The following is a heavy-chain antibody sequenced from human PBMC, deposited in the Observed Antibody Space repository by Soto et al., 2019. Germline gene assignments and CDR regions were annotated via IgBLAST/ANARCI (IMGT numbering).Heavy chain of an antibody. J-gene: IGHJ6*02. CDR1: GGTFSSYA. D-gene: IGHD3-10*01. CDR3: ALHYGSGSNYYYYGMDV. CDR2: IIPIFGTA. Sequence: QVQLVQSGAEVKKPGSSVKVSCKASGGTFSSYAISWVRQAPGQGLEWMGGIIPIFGTADYAQKFQGRVTITADESTSTAYMELSSLRSQDTAVYYCALHYGSGSNYYYYGMDVWGQGTTVTVSS. V-gene: IGHV1-69*12.